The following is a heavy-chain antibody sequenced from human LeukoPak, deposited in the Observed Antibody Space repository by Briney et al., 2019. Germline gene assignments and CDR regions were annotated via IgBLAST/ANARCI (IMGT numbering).Heavy chain of an antibody. D-gene: IGHD2-2*02. CDR1: GFTFSGSA. CDR3: TRLGYCSSTSCYNDY. Sequence: AGSLKLSCAASGFTFSGSAMHWVRQASGKGLEWVGRIRSKANSYATAYAASVKGRFTISRDDSKNTAYLQMNSLKTEDTAVYYCTRLGYCSSTSCYNDYWGQGTLVTVSS. CDR2: IRSKANSYAT. V-gene: IGHV3-73*01. J-gene: IGHJ4*02.